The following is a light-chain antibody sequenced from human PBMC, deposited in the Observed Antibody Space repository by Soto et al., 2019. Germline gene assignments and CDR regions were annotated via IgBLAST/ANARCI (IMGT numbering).Light chain of an antibody. J-gene: IGLJ1*01. V-gene: IGLV2-14*01. CDR1: SSDIGGYDY. CDR3: CSYTRTSNHYF. Sequence: QSALTQPASVSGSPGQSITISCTGTSSDIGGYDYVSWYQQRPGKAPKLMIYEVRYRPSGVSNRFSGSKSGNTASLTISRLHTEDEADYYCCSYTRTSNHYFFGSGTKVTVL. CDR2: EVR.